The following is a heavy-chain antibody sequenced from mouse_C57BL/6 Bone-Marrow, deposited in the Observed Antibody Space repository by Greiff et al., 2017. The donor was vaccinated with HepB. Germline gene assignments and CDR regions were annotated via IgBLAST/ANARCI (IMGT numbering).Heavy chain of an antibody. V-gene: IGHV1-69*01. Sequence: VQLQQPGAELVMPGASVKLSCKASGYTFTSYWMHWVKQRPGQGLEWIGEIDPSDSYTNYNQKFKGKSTLTVDKSSSTAYMQLSSLTSEDSAVYYCARGGTGTGYFDYWGQGTTLTVSS. CDR3: ARGGTGTGYFDY. D-gene: IGHD4-1*01. CDR2: IDPSDSYT. J-gene: IGHJ2*01. CDR1: GYTFTSYW.